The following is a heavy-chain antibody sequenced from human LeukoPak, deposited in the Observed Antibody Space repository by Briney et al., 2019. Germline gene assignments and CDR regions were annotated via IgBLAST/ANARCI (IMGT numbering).Heavy chain of an antibody. Sequence: SETLSLTCTVSGGSINSSSHYWGWIRQPPGKGLEWIGGIYYSGSTYYNPSLKSRVTISVDTSKNHFSLKLRSVTAADTAVYYCARVAAAGTGYFQHWGQGTLVTVSS. V-gene: IGHV4-39*07. CDR3: ARVAAAGTGYFQH. J-gene: IGHJ1*01. D-gene: IGHD6-13*01. CDR2: IYYSGST. CDR1: GGSINSSSHY.